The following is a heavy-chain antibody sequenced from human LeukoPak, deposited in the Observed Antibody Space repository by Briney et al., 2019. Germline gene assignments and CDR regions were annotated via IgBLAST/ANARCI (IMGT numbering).Heavy chain of an antibody. CDR3: ARLDPAKGGEQWPVGTFLDV. Sequence: SVKVSCKASGGTFSSYAISWVRQAPGQGLEWMGGIIPIFGTANYAQKFRGRVTITADESTSTAYMELSSLRSEDTAVYYCARLDPAKGGEQWPVGTFLDVWGQGTTVTVSS. J-gene: IGHJ6*02. V-gene: IGHV1-69*13. CDR1: GGTFSSYA. CDR2: IIPIFGTA. D-gene: IGHD6-19*01.